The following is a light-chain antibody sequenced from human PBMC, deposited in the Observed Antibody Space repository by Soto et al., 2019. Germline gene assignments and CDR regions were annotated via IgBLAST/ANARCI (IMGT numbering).Light chain of an antibody. CDR1: QSVTSTY. CDR2: GVS. CDR3: QQYSRSPEFT. Sequence: EIVLTQSPGTLSLSPGERATLSCRASQSVTSTYLAWYQQKPGQAPRLLIYGVSSRATDIPDRFSGSGSGTDFTLTISRLEPEDFAVYYCQQYSRSPEFTFGGATKVEIK. V-gene: IGKV3-20*01. J-gene: IGKJ4*01.